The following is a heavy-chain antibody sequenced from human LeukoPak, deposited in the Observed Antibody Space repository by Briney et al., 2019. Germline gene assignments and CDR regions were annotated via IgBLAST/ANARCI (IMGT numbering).Heavy chain of an antibody. J-gene: IGHJ4*02. CDR1: GFTFSRYW. Sequence: GGSLRLSCAASGFTFSRYWMHWVRQAPGKGLMWVSRISPDGSTTLYADSVKGRFTISRDNAKNTLYLQMLSLRAEDTAVYYCARDPDYDILTGYFKPPFDYWGQGTLVTVSS. CDR2: ISPDGSTT. D-gene: IGHD3-9*01. V-gene: IGHV3-74*03. CDR3: ARDPDYDILTGYFKPPFDY.